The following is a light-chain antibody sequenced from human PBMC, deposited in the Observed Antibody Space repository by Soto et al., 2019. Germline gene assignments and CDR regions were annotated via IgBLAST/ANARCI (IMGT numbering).Light chain of an antibody. V-gene: IGKV3-20*01. Sequence: EIVLTQSPGTLSLSPGERATLSCRASQSVSSSYLAWYQQKPGQAPRLLIYGASSRATVIPDRFSGSGSGTEFTLTISRLEPEDFAVYYCQQYGSSPPTFGQGTRVEI. CDR2: GAS. CDR1: QSVSSSY. CDR3: QQYGSSPPT. J-gene: IGKJ1*01.